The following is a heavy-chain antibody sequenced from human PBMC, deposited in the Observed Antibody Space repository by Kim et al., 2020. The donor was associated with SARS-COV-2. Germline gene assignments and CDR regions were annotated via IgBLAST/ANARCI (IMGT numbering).Heavy chain of an antibody. V-gene: IGHV3-23*01. CDR2: LSGSGTST. J-gene: IGHJ4*02. Sequence: LSLTCAASGFTFSTYPMIWVRQAPGKGLEWVSGLSGSGTSTYYADSVRGRFTISRDNSKNTLFLQMNSLRVEDTAFYYCAKGSGAVAGTMVWGQGTLVTVSS. D-gene: IGHD6-19*01. CDR1: GFTFSTYP. CDR3: AKGSGAVAGTMV.